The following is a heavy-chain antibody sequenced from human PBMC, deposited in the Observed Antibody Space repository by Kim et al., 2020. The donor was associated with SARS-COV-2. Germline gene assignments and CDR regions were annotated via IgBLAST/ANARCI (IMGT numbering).Heavy chain of an antibody. J-gene: IGHJ6*02. CDR3: ARETNPTAMGPNYYYYGMDV. CDR1: GFTFSSYS. CDR2: ISSSSSI. V-gene: IGHV3-48*02. Sequence: GGSLRLSCAASGFTFSSYSMNWVRQAPGKGLEWVSYISSSSSIYYAASVKGRFTISSDNAKNSLYLQMNSLRDADTAVYYCARETNPTAMGPNYYYYGMDVWGQGTTVTVSS. D-gene: IGHD5-18*01.